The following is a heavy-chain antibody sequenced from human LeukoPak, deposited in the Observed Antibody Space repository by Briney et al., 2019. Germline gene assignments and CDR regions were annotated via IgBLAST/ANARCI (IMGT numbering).Heavy chain of an antibody. J-gene: IGHJ4*02. CDR2: IIPIFGTA. CDR1: GGTFSSYA. V-gene: IGHV1-69*01. Sequence: GASVKVSCKASGGTFSSYAISWVRQAPGQGLEWMGGIIPIFGTANYAQKFQGRVTITADESTSTAYMELSSLRSEDTAVYYCARVTQQLAPWFFDYWGQGTLLTVSS. D-gene: IGHD6-13*01. CDR3: ARVTQQLAPWFFDY.